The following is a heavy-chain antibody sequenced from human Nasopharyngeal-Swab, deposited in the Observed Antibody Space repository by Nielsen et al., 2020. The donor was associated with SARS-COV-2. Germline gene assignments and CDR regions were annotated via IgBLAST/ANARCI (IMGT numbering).Heavy chain of an antibody. V-gene: IGHV4-31*02. J-gene: IGHJ5*02. D-gene: IGHD5-12*01. CDR2: IYYSGST. Sequence: WFRQPPGKGLEWIGYIYYSGSTYYNPSLKSRVTISVDTSKNQFSLKLSSVTAADTAVYYCASSAVVANINGWFDPWGQGTLVTVSS. CDR3: ASSAVVANINGWFDP.